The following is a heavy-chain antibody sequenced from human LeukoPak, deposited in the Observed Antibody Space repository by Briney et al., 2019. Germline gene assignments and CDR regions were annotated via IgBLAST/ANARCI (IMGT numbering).Heavy chain of an antibody. CDR2: IRYDGSNK. J-gene: IGHJ3*02. CDR3: AKDQRDNSGWDDAFDI. D-gene: IGHD6-19*01. Sequence: GGSLRLSCAASGFTFSSYSMNWVRQAPDKGLEWVAFIRYDGSNKYYADSVKGRFTISRDNSKNTLYLQMNSLRAEDTAVYYCAKDQRDNSGWDDAFDIWGQGTMVTVSS. CDR1: GFTFSSYS. V-gene: IGHV3-30*02.